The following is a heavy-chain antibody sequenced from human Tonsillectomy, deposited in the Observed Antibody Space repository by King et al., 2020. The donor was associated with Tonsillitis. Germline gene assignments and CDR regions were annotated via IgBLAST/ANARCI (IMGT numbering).Heavy chain of an antibody. J-gene: IGHJ5*02. V-gene: IGHV1-69*04. Sequence: QLVQSGAEVKKPGSSVKVSCKASGGTFSSYAISWVRQAPGQGLEWMGRIIPILGIANYAQKFQGRVTITADKSTSTAYMELSSLRSEDTAVYYCARVRSTYDYDISGYYRNWFDPWGQGTLVTVSS. CDR2: IIPILGIA. CDR1: GGTFSSYA. CDR3: ARVRSTYDYDISGYYRNWFDP. D-gene: IGHD3-22*01.